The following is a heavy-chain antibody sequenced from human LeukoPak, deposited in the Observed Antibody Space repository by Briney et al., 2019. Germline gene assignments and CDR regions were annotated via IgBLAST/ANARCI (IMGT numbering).Heavy chain of an antibody. V-gene: IGHV1-69*06. Sequence: SVKVSCNASGGTFSSYAISWVRQAPGQGLEWMGGIIPIFGTANYAQKFQGRVTITADKSTSTAYMELSSLRSGDTAVYYCATEGKMVRGLYTDFWGQGTLVTVSS. CDR1: GGTFSSYA. J-gene: IGHJ4*02. CDR3: ATEGKMVRGLYTDF. D-gene: IGHD3-10*01. CDR2: IIPIFGTA.